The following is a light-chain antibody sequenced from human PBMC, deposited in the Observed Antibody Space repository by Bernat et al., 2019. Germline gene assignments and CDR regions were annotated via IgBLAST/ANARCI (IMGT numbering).Light chain of an antibody. CDR1: SSDVGTYNF. J-gene: IGLJ1*01. V-gene: IGLV2-23*01. Sequence: QSALTQPASVSGSPGQSITISCAGTSSDVGTYNFVSWLQQHPGKAPKLIIYEDTKRPSGVSDRFSGSNSGNTASLTISGLQAEDEADYYCSAFAGTREAFGTGTKVTV. CDR3: SAFAGTREA. CDR2: EDT.